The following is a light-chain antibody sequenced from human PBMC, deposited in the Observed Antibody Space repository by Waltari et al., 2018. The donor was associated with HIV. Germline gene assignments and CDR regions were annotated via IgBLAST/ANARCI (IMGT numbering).Light chain of an antibody. CDR1: RSDVGNYNV. Sequence: QSALTQPASVSGSPGQSITISCTGTRSDVGNYNVVSWYQQHPGKAPKLMIYEVSKRPSGVSNRFSGSKSGNTASLTISGLQAEYEADYYCCSYAGSSTHVFGTGTKVTVL. J-gene: IGLJ1*01. CDR3: CSYAGSSTHV. CDR2: EVS. V-gene: IGLV2-23*02.